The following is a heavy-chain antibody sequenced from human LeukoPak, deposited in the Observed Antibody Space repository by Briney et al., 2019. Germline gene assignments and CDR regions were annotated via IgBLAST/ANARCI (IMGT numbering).Heavy chain of an antibody. J-gene: IGHJ5*02. V-gene: IGHV1-2*02. D-gene: IGHD3-22*01. CDR1: GYTFTGYY. CDR2: INPNSGGT. CDR3: ARAYYDSGGYNNWLDP. Sequence: ASVKVSCKASGYTFTGYYMHWVRQAPGQGLEWMGWINPNSGGTNYAQKFQGRVTITRNTSISTAYMELSSLRSEDTAVYYCARAYYDSGGYNNWLDPWGPGTPVTVSS.